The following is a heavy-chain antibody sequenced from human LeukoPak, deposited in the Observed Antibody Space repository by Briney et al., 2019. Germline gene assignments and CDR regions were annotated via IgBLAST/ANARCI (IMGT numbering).Heavy chain of an antibody. CDR3: ARSIVVPAAILGNAFDI. CDR2: IYSGGST. CDR1: GFTVSSNY. J-gene: IGHJ3*02. Sequence: GGSLRLSCAASGFTVSSNYMSWVRQAPGKGLEWVSVIYSGGSTYYADSVKGRFTISRDNSKNTLYLQMNSLRAEDTAVYYCARSIVVPAAILGNAFDIWGQGTVVTVSS. V-gene: IGHV3-66*02. D-gene: IGHD2-2*02.